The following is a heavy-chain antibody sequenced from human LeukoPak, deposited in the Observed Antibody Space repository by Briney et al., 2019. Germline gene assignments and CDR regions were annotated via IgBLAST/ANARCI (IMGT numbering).Heavy chain of an antibody. CDR2: IYYSGST. CDR3: ARQRRYCSSTSCYASDY. D-gene: IGHD2-2*01. CDR1: GGSISSSSYY. Sequence: SSETLSLTCTVSGGSISSSSYYWGWIRQPPGKGLEWIGSIYYSGSTYYNPSLKSRVTISVDTSKNQFSLKLSSVTAADTAVYYCARQRRYCSSTSCYASDYWGQGTLVTVSS. V-gene: IGHV4-39*01. J-gene: IGHJ4*02.